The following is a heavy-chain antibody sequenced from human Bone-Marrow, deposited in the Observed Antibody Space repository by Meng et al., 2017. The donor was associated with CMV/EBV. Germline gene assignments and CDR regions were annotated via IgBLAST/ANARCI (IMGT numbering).Heavy chain of an antibody. J-gene: IGHJ4*02. Sequence: GESLKISCAASGFTFDDYAMHWARQAPGKGLEWVAFIRYDGGEKLYADSVKGRFTISRDNSENTLFLQMNSLSIEDTAIYYCAKEIQLKPFDFWGQGTLVSVSS. V-gene: IGHV3-30*02. CDR3: AKEIQLKPFDF. CDR2: IRYDGGEK. CDR1: GFTFDDYA.